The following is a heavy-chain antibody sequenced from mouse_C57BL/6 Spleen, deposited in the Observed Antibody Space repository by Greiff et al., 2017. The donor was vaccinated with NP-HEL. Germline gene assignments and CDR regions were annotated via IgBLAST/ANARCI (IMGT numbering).Heavy chain of an antibody. CDR2: ISSGSSTI. V-gene: IGHV5-17*01. Sequence: EVKVVESGGGLVKPGGSLKLSCAASGFTFSDYGMHWVRQAPEKGLEWVAYISSGSSTIYYADTVKGRFTISRDNAKNTLFLQMTSLRSEDTAMYYCANHYYGSSYEYFDVWGTGTTVTVSS. CDR1: GFTFSDYG. CDR3: ANHYYGSSYEYFDV. D-gene: IGHD1-1*01. J-gene: IGHJ1*03.